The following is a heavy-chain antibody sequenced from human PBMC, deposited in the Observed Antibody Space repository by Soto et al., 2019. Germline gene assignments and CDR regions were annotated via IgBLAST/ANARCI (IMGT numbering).Heavy chain of an antibody. CDR3: VSLVVTDGGYYYGMDV. V-gene: IGHV3-23*01. CDR2: ISGSGGST. CDR1: GFTFSSYA. J-gene: IGHJ6*02. Sequence: GGSLRLSCAASGFTFSSYAMSWVRQAPGKGLEWVSAISGSGGSTYYADSVKGRFTISRDNSKSTLYLQMNSLRAEETAVYYCVSLVVTDGGYYYGMDVWGQGTTVTVSS. D-gene: IGHD2-21*02.